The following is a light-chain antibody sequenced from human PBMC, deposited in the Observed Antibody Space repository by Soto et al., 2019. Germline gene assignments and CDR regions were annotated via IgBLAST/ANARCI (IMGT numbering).Light chain of an antibody. CDR2: EAS. CDR1: QTISTF. V-gene: IGKV1-39*01. Sequence: DIQMTQSPSSLSASVGDRVTVTFLASQTISTFLNWYQQKPGKAPNLLIYEASSLQSGVPSRFAGSGSGTDFTLTISSLQPEDFATYYCQQSYTTPWTFGQGTKVDI. CDR3: QQSYTTPWT. J-gene: IGKJ1*01.